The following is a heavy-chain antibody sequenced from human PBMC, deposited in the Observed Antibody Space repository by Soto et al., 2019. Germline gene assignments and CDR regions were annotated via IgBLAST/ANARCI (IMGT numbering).Heavy chain of an antibody. V-gene: IGHV1-69*01. CDR3: AKGVASSD. D-gene: IGHD5-12*01. J-gene: IGHJ4*02. CDR1: GRSFTTDS. CDR2: INPLFRTP. Sequence: QVHLVQSEAEVRKPGSSVKVSCKSSGRSFTTDSIIWVRQAPGQGLEWMGGINPLFRTPVYAQKFQGRVTISADESTSAAHLEVTGLTPEDTAVYFCAKGVASSDWGQGTPVTVSS.